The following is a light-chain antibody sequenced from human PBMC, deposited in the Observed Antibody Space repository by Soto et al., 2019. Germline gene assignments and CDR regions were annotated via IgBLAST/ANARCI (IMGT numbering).Light chain of an antibody. V-gene: IGKV3-20*01. CDR1: QSVSAGY. J-gene: IGKJ1*01. CDR2: ETS. CDR3: QQYGNSPT. Sequence: EIVLTQSPGTLSLSPGESATLSCRASQSVSAGYFAWYQQKPGQAPRLIIYETSSKMTGIPDRFSGSGSGTEFTLTIGRLEPEEFAVYYCQQYGNSPTFGQGTKVDIK.